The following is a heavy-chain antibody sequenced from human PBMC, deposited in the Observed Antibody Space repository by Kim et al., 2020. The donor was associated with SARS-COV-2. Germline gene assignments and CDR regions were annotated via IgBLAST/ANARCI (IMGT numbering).Heavy chain of an antibody. CDR1: GFIFSNAW. Sequence: GGSLRLSCVTSGFIFSNAWMNWVRQAPGKGLEWVGRIKSEVNGGTQYYAAPVKGRFTISRDDSKNTLYLQMNSLNTEDTGVYYCTTTRGVGASLNYWGQGTLVTVS. V-gene: IGHV3-15*01. CDR2: IKSEVNGGTQ. CDR3: TTTRGVGASLNY. D-gene: IGHD3-10*01. J-gene: IGHJ4*02.